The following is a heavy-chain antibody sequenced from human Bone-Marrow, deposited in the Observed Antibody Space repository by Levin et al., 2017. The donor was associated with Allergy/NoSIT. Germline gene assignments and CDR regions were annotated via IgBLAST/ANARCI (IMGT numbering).Heavy chain of an antibody. CDR1: GFTFSSYA. CDR2: ISGGGVNT. V-gene: IGHV3-23*01. J-gene: IGHJ4*02. CDR3: AKGHDYGDPGTYFHC. Sequence: GGSLRLSCSTSGFTFSSYAMTWVRQAPGKGLEWVSGISGGGVNTYYAGSVKGRFTIPREHSKNTLFLQMNSLRAEDTSDCYCAKGHDYGDPGTYFHCWGQGTLVTVSS. D-gene: IGHD4-17*01.